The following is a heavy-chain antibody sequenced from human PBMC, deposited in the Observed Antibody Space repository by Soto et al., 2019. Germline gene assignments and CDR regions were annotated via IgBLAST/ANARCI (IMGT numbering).Heavy chain of an antibody. CDR2: ISYDGSKK. CDR1: GFTFSHYA. Sequence: QVQLVESGGGVVQSGRSLRLSCAASGFTFSHYAMHWVRQAPGKGLEWVAVISYDGSKKYYADSVKGRFTISRGNSRNTLYLQMDSLKSEDTALYYCAREDYSEYYFDHWGHGALVTVSS. V-gene: IGHV3-30-3*01. CDR3: AREDYSEYYFDH. J-gene: IGHJ4*01. D-gene: IGHD4-4*01.